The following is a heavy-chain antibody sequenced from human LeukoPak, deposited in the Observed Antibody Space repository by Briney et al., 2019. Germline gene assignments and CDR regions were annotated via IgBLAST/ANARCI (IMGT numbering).Heavy chain of an antibody. CDR2: ISAYNGNT. Sequence: GASVEVSCKASGYTFTSYGISWVRQAPGQGLEWMGWISAYNGNTNYAQKLQGRVTMTTDTSTSTAYMELRSLRSDDTAVYYCARDTGHPTGTSFDYWGQGTLVTVSS. D-gene: IGHD1-1*01. V-gene: IGHV1-18*04. CDR3: ARDTGHPTGTSFDY. CDR1: GYTFTSYG. J-gene: IGHJ4*02.